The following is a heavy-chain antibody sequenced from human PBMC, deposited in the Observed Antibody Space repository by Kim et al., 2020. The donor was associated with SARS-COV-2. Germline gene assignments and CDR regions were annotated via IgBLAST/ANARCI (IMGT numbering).Heavy chain of an antibody. CDR3: ARDRHPNWFDP. Sequence: TSYARKDQGRVTMTRDTSTSSVYMELSSLRAEVTAVYYCARDRHPNWFDPWGQGTLVTVSS. CDR2: T. V-gene: IGHV1-46*01. J-gene: IGHJ5*02.